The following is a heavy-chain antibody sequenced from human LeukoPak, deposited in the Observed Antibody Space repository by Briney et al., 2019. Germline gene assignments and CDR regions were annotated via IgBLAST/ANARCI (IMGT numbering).Heavy chain of an antibody. D-gene: IGHD6-19*01. Sequence: PSQTLSLTCTVSGGSISSGSYYWSWIRQPAGKGLEWIGRIYTSGSTNYNPSLKSRVTISVDTSKNQFSLKLSSVTAADTAVYYCARDLPAVAGWLVFDYWGPGTLVTVSS. CDR2: IYTSGST. V-gene: IGHV4-61*02. CDR3: ARDLPAVAGWLVFDY. CDR1: GGSISSGSYY. J-gene: IGHJ4*02.